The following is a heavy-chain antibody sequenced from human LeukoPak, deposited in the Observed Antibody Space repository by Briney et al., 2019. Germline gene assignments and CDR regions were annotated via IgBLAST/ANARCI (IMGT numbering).Heavy chain of an antibody. CDR2: MNPNSGNT. V-gene: IGHV1-8*01. J-gene: IGHJ4*02. CDR3: ARATAGYYQFDY. Sequence: ASVKVSCKASGYTFTSFDINWVRQATGQGLEWMGWMNPNSGNTGYAQKFQGRVTMTRNTSISTAYMELSSLRSEDTAVYYCARATAGYYQFDYWGQGTLDTVSS. CDR1: GYTFTSFD. D-gene: IGHD3-22*01.